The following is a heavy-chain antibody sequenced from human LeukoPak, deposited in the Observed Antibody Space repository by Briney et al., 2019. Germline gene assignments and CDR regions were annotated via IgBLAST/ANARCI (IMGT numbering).Heavy chain of an antibody. CDR1: GFTFSSYA. CDR3: TKGGYTTYFDY. Sequence: PGGSLRLSCAASGFTFSSYAMTWVRQAPGKGLEWVLTIRATAGTTYYEDSVKGRFTISRDNSKNTQWLQMNSLRVEDTAVYYCTKGGYTTYFDYWGQGTLVTVSS. CDR2: IRATAGTT. V-gene: IGHV3-23*01. D-gene: IGHD6-13*01. J-gene: IGHJ4*02.